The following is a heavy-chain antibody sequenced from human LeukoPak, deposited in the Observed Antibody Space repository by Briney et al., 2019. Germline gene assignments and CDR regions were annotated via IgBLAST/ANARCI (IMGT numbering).Heavy chain of an antibody. CDR1: GFTFSSYG. V-gene: IGHV3-21*01. CDR2: ISSSSSYI. Sequence: GGSLRLSCAASGFTFSSYGMNWVRQAPGKGLEWVSSISSSSSYIYYADSVKGRFTISRDSAKNSLYLQMNSLRAEDTAVYYCASNGYSRSHDWFAPWGQGTLVTVSS. CDR3: ASNGYSRSHDWFAP. D-gene: IGHD6-13*01. J-gene: IGHJ5*02.